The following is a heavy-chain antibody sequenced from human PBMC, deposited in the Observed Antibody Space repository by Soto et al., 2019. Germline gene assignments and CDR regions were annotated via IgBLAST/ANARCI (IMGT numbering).Heavy chain of an antibody. V-gene: IGHV1-69*13. CDR1: GGTLSRYC. CDR2: IIPIFGIP. J-gene: IGHJ6*02. D-gene: IGHD2-2*01. CDR3: AREDRDRETGLVPAAIDGMDV. Sequence: APVKVSCKASGGTLSRYCLSWVRQAPGHGVEWIGRIIPIFGIPTYAQKFQGRVTITADESTSTAYMELSSLRSDDTAVYYCAREDRDRETGLVPAAIDGMDVWGQGTTVTVSS.